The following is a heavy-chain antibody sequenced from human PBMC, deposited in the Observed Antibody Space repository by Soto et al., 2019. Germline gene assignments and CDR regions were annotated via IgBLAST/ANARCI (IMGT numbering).Heavy chain of an antibody. CDR1: GYTFTSYG. D-gene: IGHD3-3*01. Sequence: GASVKVSCKASGYTFTSYGISWVRHAPGQGLEWMGWISAYNGNTNYAQKLQGRVTMTTDTSTSTAYMELRSLRSDDTAVYYCARDGPPFGVVSTFDYWGQGTLVTVSS. CDR2: ISAYNGNT. V-gene: IGHV1-18*01. J-gene: IGHJ4*02. CDR3: ARDGPPFGVVSTFDY.